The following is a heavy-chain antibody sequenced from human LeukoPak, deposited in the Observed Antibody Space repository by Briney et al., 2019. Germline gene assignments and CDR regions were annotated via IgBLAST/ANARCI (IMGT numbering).Heavy chain of an antibody. V-gene: IGHV1-2*02. J-gene: IGHJ4*02. D-gene: IGHD3-9*01. CDR1: GYTSTGYY. Sequence: ASVKVSCKASGYTSTGYYMHWVRQAPGQGLEWMGWINPNSDGTNYAQKFQGRVTMTRDTSISTVYMELSRLTSDDTAVFYCARRYYDALTGYYPFDHWGQGTLVTVSS. CDR2: INPNSDGT. CDR3: ARRYYDALTGYYPFDH.